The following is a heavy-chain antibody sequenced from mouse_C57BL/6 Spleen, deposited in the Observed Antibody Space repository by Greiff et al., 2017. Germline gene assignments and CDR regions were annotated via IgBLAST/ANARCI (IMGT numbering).Heavy chain of an antibody. Sequence: VQLVESGPGLVQPSQSLSIPCTVSGFSLTSYGVHWVRQSPGKGLEWLGVIWRGGSTDYNAAFMSRLGITKDNSKSQVFFKMNSLQADDTAIYYCAKSGHYYGSSHYAMGYWGQGTSVTVSS. CDR3: AKSGHYYGSSHYAMGY. J-gene: IGHJ4*01. CDR1: GFSLTSYG. D-gene: IGHD1-1*01. CDR2: IWRGGST. V-gene: IGHV2-5*01.